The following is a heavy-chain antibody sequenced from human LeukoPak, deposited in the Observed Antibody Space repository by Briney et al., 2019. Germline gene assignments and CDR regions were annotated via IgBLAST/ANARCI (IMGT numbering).Heavy chain of an antibody. CDR3: ATEGGFDAFDI. Sequence: GGSLRLSCAASGFTFSSYAMHWVRQAPGKGLEWVAVISYDGSNKYYADSVKGRFTISRDNSKNTLYLQMNSLRAEDTAVYYCATEGGFDAFDIWGQGTMVTASS. J-gene: IGHJ3*02. CDR2: ISYDGSNK. CDR1: GFTFSSYA. V-gene: IGHV3-30-3*01. D-gene: IGHD5-12*01.